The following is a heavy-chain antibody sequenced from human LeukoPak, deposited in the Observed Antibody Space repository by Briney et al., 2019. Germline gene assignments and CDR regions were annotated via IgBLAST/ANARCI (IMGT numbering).Heavy chain of an antibody. CDR3: TRDGGGLSV. D-gene: IGHD3-10*01. J-gene: IGHJ3*01. CDR2: ISRDGQNI. Sequence: GGSLRLSCAASGFTFRNYRMHWVRQVPGKGVVWVSWISRDGQNINYADSVKGRFTISRDNAKNTVFLQMSSLRVDDTAVYCCTRDGGGLSVWGQGIMVTVSS. V-gene: IGHV3-74*01. CDR1: GFTFRNYR.